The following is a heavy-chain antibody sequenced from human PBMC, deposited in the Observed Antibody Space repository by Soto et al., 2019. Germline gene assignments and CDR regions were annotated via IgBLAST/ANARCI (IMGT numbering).Heavy chain of an antibody. J-gene: IGHJ6*02. D-gene: IGHD6-13*01. V-gene: IGHV3-33*01. CDR1: GFTFSSYG. CDR2: IWYDGSNK. CDR3: ARDPVAQQLVTYYYYYGMDV. Sequence: QTGGSLRLSCAASGFTFSSYGMHWVRQAPGKGLEWVAVIWYDGSNKYYADSVKGRFTISRDNSKNTLYLQMNSLRAEDTAVYYCARDPVAQQLVTYYYYYGMDVWGQGTTVTVS.